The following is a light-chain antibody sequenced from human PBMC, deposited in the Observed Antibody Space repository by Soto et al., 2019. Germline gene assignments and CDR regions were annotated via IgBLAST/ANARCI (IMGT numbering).Light chain of an antibody. V-gene: IGKV1-39*01. CDR3: QQSYSTPLT. J-gene: IGKJ4*01. CDR1: QSISSN. CDR2: AAS. Sequence: DIQLSQSPSSLSASVGDRVTITCRASQSISSNLNWSQQKPGKAPKLLIYAASSLQSGVPSRFSGDGSGTDFTLTISSLQPEDFATYSCQQSYSTPLTFGGRTKVDIK.